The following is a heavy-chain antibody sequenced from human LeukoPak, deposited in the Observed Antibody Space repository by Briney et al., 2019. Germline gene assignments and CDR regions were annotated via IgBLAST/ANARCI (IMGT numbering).Heavy chain of an antibody. D-gene: IGHD3-22*01. V-gene: IGHV4-30-2*01. CDR3: ARGDSSSSNWFDP. CDR2: IWHSGST. J-gene: IGHJ5*02. Sequence: SSETLSLTCTVSDGSISSGAYYWSWIRQPPGKGLEWIGYIWHSGSTYYNPSLRSRITMSVDRSKNQFSLKLSSVTAADTAVYYCARGDSSSSNWFDPWGQGTLVTVSS. CDR1: DGSISSGAYY.